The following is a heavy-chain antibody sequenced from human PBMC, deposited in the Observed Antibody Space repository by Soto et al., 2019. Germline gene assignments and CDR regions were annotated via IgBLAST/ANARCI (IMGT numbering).Heavy chain of an antibody. CDR2: IYYSGNT. Sequence: VRLQEWGPGLVKPSQTLSLKCSVSGGSITTGGRYWSWIRQLPGKGLEWIGDIYYSGNTYYNASLTSRVTISVEAAKNQFSLKLSSVTAADTAVYYCAQALVFTGGDGFDIWGQGRLVTVSS. CDR3: AQALVFTGGDGFDI. V-gene: IGHV4-31*02. CDR1: GGSITTGGRY. J-gene: IGHJ3*02. D-gene: IGHD1-1*01.